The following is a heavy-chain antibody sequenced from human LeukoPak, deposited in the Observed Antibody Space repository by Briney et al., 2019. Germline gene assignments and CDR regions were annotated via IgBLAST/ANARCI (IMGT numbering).Heavy chain of an antibody. CDR2: IRYDGSNK. V-gene: IGHV3-30*02. Sequence: PGGSLRLSCAASGFTFSSYGMHWVRQAPGKGLEWVAFIRYDGSNKYYADSVKGRFTISRDNAKNSLYLQMNSLRAEDTAVYYCARGREVVTPFTRKYYFDYWGQGTLVTVSS. CDR1: GFTFSSYG. CDR3: ARGREVVTPFTRKYYFDY. D-gene: IGHD4-23*01. J-gene: IGHJ4*02.